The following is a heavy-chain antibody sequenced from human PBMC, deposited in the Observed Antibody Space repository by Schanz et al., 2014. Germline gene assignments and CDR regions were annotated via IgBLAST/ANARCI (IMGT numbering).Heavy chain of an antibody. CDR1: GYTLKDHA. CDR2: INPANGNT. V-gene: IGHV1-3*01. D-gene: IGHD2-2*01. Sequence: QVQLVQSGPEVKKPGASVKVSCQASGYTLKDHAMHWVRQAPGQSLEWLGWINPANGNTHYSPRLNGRVSISSDTSTSTSYMELRSLTSDDTAVYYCARDVPINDYWGQGTPVTVSS. CDR3: ARDVPINDY. J-gene: IGHJ4*02.